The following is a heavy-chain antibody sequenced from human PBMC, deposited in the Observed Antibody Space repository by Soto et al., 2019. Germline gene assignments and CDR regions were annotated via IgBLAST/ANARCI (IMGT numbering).Heavy chain of an antibody. J-gene: IGHJ6*02. CDR3: ATRYCISTSCPYYYGMDV. CDR2: INPSDGKT. CDR1: GYTFTSYY. Sequence: GASVKVSCKASGYTFTSYYMHWVRQAPGQGLEWMGRINPSDGKTIYAQKFQGRVTMTKDTSTDTAYMELSSLRSEDTAVYYCATRYCISTSCPYYYGMDVWGQGTTVTVSS. V-gene: IGHV1-46*01. D-gene: IGHD2-2*01.